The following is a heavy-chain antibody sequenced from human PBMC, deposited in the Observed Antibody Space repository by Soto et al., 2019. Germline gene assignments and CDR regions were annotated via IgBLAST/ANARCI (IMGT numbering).Heavy chain of an antibody. V-gene: IGHV4-4*02. CDR3: ASHLVMSGTRGFDN. J-gene: IGHJ4*02. CDR2: TRNSGGA. Sequence: QVQLQESGPGLVKPSGTLSLTCAVSSGSIFSSNWWRLVRQPPGKGLEWIGETRNSGGANYNPSLQSRVTITVDRSKNHFFLELRSGTAADTAVYYCASHLVMSGTRGFDNWGLGARVTVSS. CDR1: SGSIFSSNW. D-gene: IGHD6-13*01.